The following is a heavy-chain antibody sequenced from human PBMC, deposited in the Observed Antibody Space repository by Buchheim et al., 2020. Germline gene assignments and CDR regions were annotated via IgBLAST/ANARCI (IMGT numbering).Heavy chain of an antibody. CDR2: INPNSGGT. CDR3: ARVRTFSGGYLDVYYYGMDV. V-gene: IGHV1-2*06. CDR1: GYTFTGYY. J-gene: IGHJ6*02. D-gene: IGHD1-26*01. Sequence: QVQLVQSGAEVKKPGASVKVSCKASGYTFTGYYMHWVRQAPGQGLEWMGRINPNSGGTNYAQKFQGRVTMTRDTSISTAYMELSRLRSDDTAVYYCARVRTFSGGYLDVYYYGMDVWGQGTT.